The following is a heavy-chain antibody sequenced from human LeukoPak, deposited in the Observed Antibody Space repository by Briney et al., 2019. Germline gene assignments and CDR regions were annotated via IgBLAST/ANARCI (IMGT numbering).Heavy chain of an antibody. CDR3: ARHAYYGSGSYYPIYYYYYMDV. CDR2: IYYSGST. D-gene: IGHD3-10*01. V-gene: IGHV4-59*08. Sequence: SETLSLTCTVSGGFISSYYWSWIRQPPGKGLEWIGYIYYSGSTNYNPSLKSRVTISVDTSKNQFSLKLSSVTAADTAVYYCARHAYYGSGSYYPIYYYYYMDVWGKGTTVTISS. CDR1: GGFISSYY. J-gene: IGHJ6*03.